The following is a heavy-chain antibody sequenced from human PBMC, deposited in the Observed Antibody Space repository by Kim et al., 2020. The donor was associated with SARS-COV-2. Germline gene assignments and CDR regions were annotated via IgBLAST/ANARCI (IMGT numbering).Heavy chain of an antibody. CDR1: GFTLSDYW. V-gene: IGHV3-7*01. Sequence: GGSLRLSCVVSGFTLSDYWMTWVRQAPGKGLEWVANIKKGGIEKYYMEPVKGRFTISTDSAKNSLFLQMNSLRVEDSAVYYCAREYFDFWSGRPIYNYYHFMDVWGRGTTVTVSS. CDR3: AREYFDFWSGRPIYNYYHFMDV. J-gene: IGHJ6*03. D-gene: IGHD3-3*01. CDR2: IKKGGIEK.